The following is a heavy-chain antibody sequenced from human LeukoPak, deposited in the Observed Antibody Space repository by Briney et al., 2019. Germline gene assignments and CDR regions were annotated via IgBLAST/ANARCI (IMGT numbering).Heavy chain of an antibody. J-gene: IGHJ5*02. CDR3: ARGGYYGSGNDFRFDP. Sequence: SETLSLTCTVSGGSISSYYWSWIRQSPGKGLECIGYIHYTGSTNYNPSLKSRVTISVETSKNQFSLRLKSVTAADTAVYYCARGGYYGSGNDFRFDPWGQGTLVTVSS. D-gene: IGHD3-10*01. V-gene: IGHV4-59*01. CDR2: IHYTGST. CDR1: GGSISSYY.